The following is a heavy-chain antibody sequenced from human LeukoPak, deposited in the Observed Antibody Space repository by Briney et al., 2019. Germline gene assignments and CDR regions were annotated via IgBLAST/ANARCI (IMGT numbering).Heavy chain of an antibody. J-gene: IGHJ4*02. V-gene: IGHV1-2*02. CDR2: INPNSGGT. CDR1: GYTFTDYY. Sequence: ASVKVSCKASGYTFTDYYLHWVRQAPGQGLEWMGRINPNSGGTDYAQKFQGRVTMTRDTSISTAYMELSSLRSDDTAVYYCARDNIDYGDRFDYWGQGTLVTVSS. CDR3: ARDNIDYGDRFDY. D-gene: IGHD4-17*01.